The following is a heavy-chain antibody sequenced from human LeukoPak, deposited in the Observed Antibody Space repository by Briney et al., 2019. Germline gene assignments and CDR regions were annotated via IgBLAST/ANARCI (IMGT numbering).Heavy chain of an antibody. CDR2: IYYTGST. CDR3: ARHKSFDYLSPIDS. V-gene: IGHV4-39*01. Sequence: KPSETLSLICDVYGGSFSGYYWGWIRQPPGKGLEWIGSIYYTGSTYYKPSLKSRVTISVDASKNQISLKLSSVTAADTAVYFCARHKSFDYLSPIDSWGQGTLVTVSS. CDR1: GGSFSGYY. D-gene: IGHD3-9*01. J-gene: IGHJ4*02.